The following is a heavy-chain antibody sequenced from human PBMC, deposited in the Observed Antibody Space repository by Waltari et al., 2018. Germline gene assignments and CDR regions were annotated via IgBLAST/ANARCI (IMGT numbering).Heavy chain of an antibody. D-gene: IGHD1-1*01. CDR3: AKDLDKYGSSFEY. CDR1: GFTFSSYA. Sequence: QVQLMESGGGVVQPGPSLRLSCVASGFTFSSYAMHWVRQAPGRGLEWVAIISYDGHEKYYGDSVKGRFTISRDSSNNSLSLQMNSLRAEDTGVYYCAKDLDKYGSSFEYWGQGTLVTVSS. CDR2: ISYDGHEK. J-gene: IGHJ4*02. V-gene: IGHV3-30*18.